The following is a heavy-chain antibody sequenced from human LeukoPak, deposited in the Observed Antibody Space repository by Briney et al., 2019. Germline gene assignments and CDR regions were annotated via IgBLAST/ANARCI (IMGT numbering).Heavy chain of an antibody. CDR1: GGSFSGYY. Sequence: SETLSLTCAVYGGSFSGYYWSWIRQPPGKGLEWIGEINHSGSTNYNPSLKSRVTISVDTSKNQFSLKLSPVTAADTAVYYCARQVGQRRNWFDPWGQGTLVTVSS. J-gene: IGHJ5*02. V-gene: IGHV4-34*01. CDR3: ARQVGQRRNWFDP. CDR2: INHSGST.